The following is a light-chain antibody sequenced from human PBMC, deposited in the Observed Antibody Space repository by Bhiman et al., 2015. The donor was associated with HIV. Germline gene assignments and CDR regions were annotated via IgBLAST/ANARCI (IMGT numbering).Light chain of an antibody. CDR2: ENT. Sequence: QSVLTQPPSVSGTPGQMVTISCTGSRSNLGANHDVHWYQHLPATAPKLLIFENTNRPSGVPDRFSGSKSGTSASLAIWPQAEDEGDYFCQSFDSSLGIFVFGPGTSVTVL. V-gene: IGLV1-40*01. CDR1: RSNLGANHD. J-gene: IGLJ1*01. CDR3: QSFDSSLGIFV.